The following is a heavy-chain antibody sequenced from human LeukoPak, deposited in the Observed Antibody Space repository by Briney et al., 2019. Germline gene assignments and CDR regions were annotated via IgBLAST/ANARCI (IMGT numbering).Heavy chain of an antibody. CDR1: GGSFSGYY. D-gene: IGHD3-22*01. J-gene: IGHJ5*02. Sequence: PSETLSLTCAVYGGSFSGYYWSWIRQPPGKGLEWIGEINHSGSTNYNPSLKSRVTISVDTSKNQFSLKLSSVTAADTAVYYCARRRITMIVVVIPNWFDPSSQGTLVTVSS. CDR2: INHSGST. V-gene: IGHV4-34*01. CDR3: ARRRITMIVVVIPNWFDP.